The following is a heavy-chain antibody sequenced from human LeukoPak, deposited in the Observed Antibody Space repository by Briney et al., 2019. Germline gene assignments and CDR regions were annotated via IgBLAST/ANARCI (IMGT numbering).Heavy chain of an antibody. J-gene: IGHJ4*02. V-gene: IGHV4-61*02. CDR1: GGSISSGSYY. CDR2: IYTSGST. CDR3: AREPLRRDYDFWSGYYTTEFDY. D-gene: IGHD3-3*01. Sequence: PSETLSLTCTVSGGSISSGSYYWSWIRQPAGKGLEWIGRIYTSGSTNYNPSLKSRVTISVDTSKNQFSPKLSSVTAADTAVYYCAREPLRRDYDFWSGYYTTEFDYWGQGTLVTVSS.